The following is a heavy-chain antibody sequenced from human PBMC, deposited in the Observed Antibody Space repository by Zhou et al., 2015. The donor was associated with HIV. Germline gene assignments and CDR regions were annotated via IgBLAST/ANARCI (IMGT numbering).Heavy chain of an antibody. CDR3: AKDSGDGDIDF. CDR1: GFIFDDFA. D-gene: IGHD5-24*01. V-gene: IGHV3-43D*04. CDR2: ITWDGTKT. J-gene: IGHJ4*02. Sequence: EVQLVESGGVVVQPGGALRLSCIISGFIFDDFAMHWVRQVPGKGLEWVSLITWDGTKTYYSESVKGRFTVSRDNRESSLFLQLTGLRGEDSARYYCAKDSGDGDIDFWGQGTVVSVSS.